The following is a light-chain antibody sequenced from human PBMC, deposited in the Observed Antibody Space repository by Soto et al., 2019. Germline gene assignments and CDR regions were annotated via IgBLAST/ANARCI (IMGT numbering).Light chain of an antibody. CDR3: LQNNNYPLT. V-gene: IGKV1-6*01. Sequence: AIQMTQSPSSLSASVGDRVTVTCRASQDISSDVGWYQQKPGQAPKVLMYAASRLHSGVPSRFSGSGSGTNFVLTISSLQPEDVATYYCLQNNNYPLTFGGGTKV. J-gene: IGKJ4*01. CDR1: QDISSD. CDR2: AAS.